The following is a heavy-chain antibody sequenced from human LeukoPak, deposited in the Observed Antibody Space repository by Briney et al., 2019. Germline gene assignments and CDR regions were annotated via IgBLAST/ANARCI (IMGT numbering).Heavy chain of an antibody. Sequence: PGGSLRLSCAASGFTFDDYGMSWVRQAPGKGLEWVSGINWNGGSTGYADSVKGRFTISRDNAKNSLYLQMNSLRAEDTAVYYCAKQVMGRFLEWLPKTHFDYWGQGTLVTVSS. V-gene: IGHV3-20*04. J-gene: IGHJ4*02. CDR2: INWNGGST. CDR1: GFTFDDYG. CDR3: AKQVMGRFLEWLPKTHFDY. D-gene: IGHD3-3*01.